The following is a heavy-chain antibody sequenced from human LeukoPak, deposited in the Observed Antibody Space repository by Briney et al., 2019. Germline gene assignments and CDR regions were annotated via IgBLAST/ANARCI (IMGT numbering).Heavy chain of an antibody. D-gene: IGHD1-1*01. CDR2: IFYSGNT. CDR1: GGSISSSSYY. J-gene: IGHJ5*02. CDR3: ARHGTVVSRGTFDP. Sequence: SETLSLTCTVSGGSISSSSYYWAWIRQPPGKRLEWIGSIFYSGNTYYNPSLKSRVTISVDTSKNQFSLKLSSVTAADTTVYYCARHGTVVSRGTFDPWGQGTLVTVSS. V-gene: IGHV4-39*01.